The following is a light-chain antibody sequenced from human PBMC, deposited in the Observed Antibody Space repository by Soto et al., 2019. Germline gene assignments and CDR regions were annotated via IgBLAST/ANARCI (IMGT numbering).Light chain of an antibody. J-gene: IGKJ2*01. CDR3: QQYGSSPPYT. CDR2: GSS. Sequence: EVVLTQSPGTLSLSPGERATLSCRASHSLTNNYLAWYQQKPGQAPRLLIFGSSDRATGIPDRFSGSGSGTDFTLTISRLESEDFAVYYCQQYGSSPPYTFGQGTKLEIK. V-gene: IGKV3-20*01. CDR1: HSLTNNY.